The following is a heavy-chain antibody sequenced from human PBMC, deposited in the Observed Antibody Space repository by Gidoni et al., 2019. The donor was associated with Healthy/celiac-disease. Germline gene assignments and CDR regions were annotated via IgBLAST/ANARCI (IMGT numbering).Heavy chain of an antibody. J-gene: IGHJ4*02. CDR2: IIPIFGTA. Sequence: QVQLVQSGAEVKKPGSSVKVSCKASGGTFSSYAIRWVRQAPGQGLEWMGGIIPIFGTANYAQKFQGRVAITADESTSTAYMELSSLRSEDTAVYYCARDIPVGLSGYERYCSGGSCYGWGQGTLVTVSS. V-gene: IGHV1-69*01. CDR1: GGTFSSYA. CDR3: ARDIPVGLSGYERYCSGGSCYG. D-gene: IGHD2-15*01.